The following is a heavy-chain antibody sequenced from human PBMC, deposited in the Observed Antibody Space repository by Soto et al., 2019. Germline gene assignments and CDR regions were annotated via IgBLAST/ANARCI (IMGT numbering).Heavy chain of an antibody. Sequence: QVQLVESGGGAVQPGESLRLSCVASGFDFTYYAMHCVRQAPGKGLESVAVMSSDGSKIHHTDSVKGRFTISRDNSKNTLYLQMKSLRKEDTAVYFCEKDEGVGGNLGIFDYWGQGTLVSVSS. V-gene: IGHV3-30*18. CDR2: MSSDGSKI. D-gene: IGHD1-26*01. CDR3: EKDEGVGGNLGIFDY. J-gene: IGHJ4*02. CDR1: GFDFTYYA.